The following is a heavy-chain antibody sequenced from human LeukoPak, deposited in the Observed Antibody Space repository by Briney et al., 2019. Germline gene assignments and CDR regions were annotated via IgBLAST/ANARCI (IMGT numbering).Heavy chain of an antibody. V-gene: IGHV4-4*07. CDR1: GDSISSYY. Sequence: PSENLSLTCTVSGDSISSYYWSWIRQPAGKGLEWIGRIHPSGSTNYNPSLKSRVTLSVDTSKNQFSLKLSSVTAADTAVYYCARGPPPDFDYWGRGTLVTVSS. CDR3: ARGPPPDFDY. CDR2: IHPSGST. J-gene: IGHJ4*02.